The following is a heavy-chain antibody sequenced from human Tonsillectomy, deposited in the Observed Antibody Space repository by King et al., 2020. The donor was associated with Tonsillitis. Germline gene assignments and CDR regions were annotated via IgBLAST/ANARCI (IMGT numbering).Heavy chain of an antibody. J-gene: IGHJ4*02. CDR2: ISSGSSYI. V-gene: IGHV3-21*01. Sequence: VQLVESGGGLVKPGVSLRLSCAASGFTFSSYSMNWVRQAPGKGLEWVSSISSGSSYIHYADSVKGRFPISRDNAKHSLYLQMNRLRPEDTALYYCARVPYDLLAGFYIDYFDAWGQGTVVTVSS. CDR3: ARVPYDLLAGFYIDYFDA. D-gene: IGHD3-9*01. CDR1: GFTFSSYS.